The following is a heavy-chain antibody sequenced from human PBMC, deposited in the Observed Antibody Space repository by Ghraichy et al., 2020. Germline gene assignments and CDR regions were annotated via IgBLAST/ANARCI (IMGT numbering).Heavy chain of an antibody. CDR1: GFTFSSYA. Sequence: GGSLRLSCTASGFTFSSYAMNWVRQAPGKGLEWVSTLSGGGAGTYYADSVKGRFTISRDNSKNTLYLQMNSLRADDTAVYYCAKRKAFSSGWDDYWGQGTLVTVSS. CDR3: AKRKAFSSGWDDY. J-gene: IGHJ4*02. CDR2: LSGGGAGT. V-gene: IGHV3-23*01. D-gene: IGHD6-19*01.